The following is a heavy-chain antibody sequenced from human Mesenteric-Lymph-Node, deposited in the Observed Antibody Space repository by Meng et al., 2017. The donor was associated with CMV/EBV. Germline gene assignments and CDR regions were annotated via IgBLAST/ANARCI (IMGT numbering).Heavy chain of an antibody. V-gene: IGHV6-1*01. CDR1: GDSVSSNSAA. Sequence: SQTLSLTCAISGDSVSSNSAAWNWIRQSPSRGLEWLGRTYYRSKWYNDSAVSVKSRITINPDTSKNQFSLQLNSVTPEDTAVYYCAGDRYYDNSGRRASYYYGMDVWGQGTTVTVSS. CDR2: TYYRSKWYN. D-gene: IGHD3-22*01. J-gene: IGHJ6*02. CDR3: AGDRYYDNSGRRASYYYGMDV.